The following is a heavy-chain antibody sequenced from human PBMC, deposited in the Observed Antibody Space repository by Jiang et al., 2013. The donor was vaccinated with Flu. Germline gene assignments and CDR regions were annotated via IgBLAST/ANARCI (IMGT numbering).Heavy chain of an antibody. CDR1: GFGFSSYG. Sequence: SGAEVKKPGASVKVSCKASGFGFSSYGIAWVRQAPGQGLEWIEWISGRRSSANYAENFQGRVTLTTDTSTTTAYMELKNLKSDDTAIYYCARVVDPYTGNSPFDLWGQGTLVTVSS. V-gene: IGHV1-18*01. CDR3: ARVVDPYTGNSPFDL. D-gene: IGHD4-23*01. J-gene: IGHJ4*02. CDR2: ISGRRSSA.